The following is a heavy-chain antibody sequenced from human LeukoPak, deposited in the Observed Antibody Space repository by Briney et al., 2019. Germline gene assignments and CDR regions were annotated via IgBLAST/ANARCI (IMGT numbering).Heavy chain of an antibody. Sequence: SETLSLTCTVSGGSISSYYWSWIRQPPGKGLEWIGYIYYSGSTNYNPSLKSRVTISVDTSKNQFSLKLSSVTAADTAVYYCARDPSSGYYYDGAFDIWGQGTMVTVSS. CDR2: IYYSGST. V-gene: IGHV4-59*01. D-gene: IGHD3-22*01. J-gene: IGHJ3*02. CDR1: GGSISSYY. CDR3: ARDPSSGYYYDGAFDI.